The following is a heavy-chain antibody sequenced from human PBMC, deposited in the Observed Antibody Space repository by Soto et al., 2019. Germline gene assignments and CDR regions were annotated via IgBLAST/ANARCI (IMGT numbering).Heavy chain of an antibody. D-gene: IGHD6-13*01. CDR1: SGSISSSNW. CDR3: ARDHEGAAAGKLDY. CDR2: IYHSGGT. J-gene: IGHJ4*02. V-gene: IGHV4-4*02. Sequence: QVQLQESGPGLVKPSGTLSLTCAVSSGSISSSNWWSWVRQPPGKGLEWIGEIYHSGGTNYNPSLKSRVTISVDKSKNQFALKLSSVTAADTAVYYCARDHEGAAAGKLDYWGQGTLVTVSS.